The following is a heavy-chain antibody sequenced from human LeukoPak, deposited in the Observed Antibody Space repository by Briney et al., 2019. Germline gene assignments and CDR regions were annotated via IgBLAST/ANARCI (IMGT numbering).Heavy chain of an antibody. CDR3: ARDKSGSYMDPYLDY. CDR1: GGSFSSYY. CDR2: IYYSGST. V-gene: IGHV4-59*01. Sequence: PSETLSLTCTVSGGSFSSYYWSWVRQPPGKGLEWVGYIYYSGSTNYNPPLKSRVTISVDTSKNQFSLKLSSVTAADTAVYYCARDKSGSYMDPYLDYWGQGTLVTVSS. J-gene: IGHJ4*02. D-gene: IGHD1-26*01.